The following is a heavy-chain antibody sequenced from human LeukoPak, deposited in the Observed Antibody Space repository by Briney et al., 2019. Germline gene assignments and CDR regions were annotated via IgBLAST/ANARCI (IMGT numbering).Heavy chain of an antibody. Sequence: KPSETLSLTCAVSGASVGGNHWSWIRQSPEKGLEWIGNIFHDGVTDYNPSFKSRVTMLPDTSKNQFSLRLTSVTAADTAVYYCARLAQRLAPSDGFDIWGQGTMVTVSS. J-gene: IGHJ3*02. V-gene: IGHV4-59*02. D-gene: IGHD6-25*01. CDR1: GASVGGNH. CDR2: IFHDGVT. CDR3: ARLAQRLAPSDGFDI.